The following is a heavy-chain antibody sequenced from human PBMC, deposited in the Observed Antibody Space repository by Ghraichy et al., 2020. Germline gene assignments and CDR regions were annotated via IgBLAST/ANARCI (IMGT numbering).Heavy chain of an antibody. J-gene: IGHJ4*02. Sequence: LSLTCAASGFTFSSYSMNWVRQSPGKGLEWVSSISSSSSYIYYADSVKGRFTISRDNAKNSLYLQMNSLRAEDTAVYYCARGPAGYCSSISCEIDYWGQGTLVTVSS. V-gene: IGHV3-21*01. CDR2: ISSSSSYI. D-gene: IGHD2-2*01. CDR1: GFTFSSYS. CDR3: ARGPAGYCSSISCEIDY.